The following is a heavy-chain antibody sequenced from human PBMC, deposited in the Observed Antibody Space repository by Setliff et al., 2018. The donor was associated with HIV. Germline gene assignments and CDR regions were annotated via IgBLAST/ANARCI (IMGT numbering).Heavy chain of an antibody. CDR2: ISTGGHT. CDR3: AREGSHSHSWYNWFGP. V-gene: IGHV4-61*02. Sequence: PSETLSLTCTVSGASISSGNYFWTWIRQPAGQRLEWIGRISTGGHTDYNPSLKSRLSISADTLRNHFSLQLTSVAATDTAIYYCAREGSHSHSWYNWFGPWGPGTLVTVSS. J-gene: IGHJ5*02. D-gene: IGHD6-13*01. CDR1: GASISSGNYF.